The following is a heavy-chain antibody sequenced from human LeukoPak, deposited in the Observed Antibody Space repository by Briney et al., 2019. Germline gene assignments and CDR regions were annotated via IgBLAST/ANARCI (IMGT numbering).Heavy chain of an antibody. CDR3: ARVGWEYYYDSSALYYFDY. J-gene: IGHJ4*02. CDR1: GGSISSGDYY. V-gene: IGHV4-30-4*02. D-gene: IGHD3-22*01. CDR2: IYYSGST. Sequence: SETLSLTCTVSGGSISSGDYYWSWIRQPPGKGLEWIGSIYYSGSTFYNPSLESRVTISVDTSKNQFSLKLSSVTAADTAVYYCARVGWEYYYDSSALYYFDYWGQGTLVTVSS.